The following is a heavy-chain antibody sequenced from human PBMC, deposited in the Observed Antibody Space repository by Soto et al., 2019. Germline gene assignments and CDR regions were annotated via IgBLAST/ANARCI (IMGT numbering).Heavy chain of an antibody. J-gene: IGHJ4*02. CDR2: IWYDGSNK. V-gene: IGHV3-30*02. CDR3: AKDRSFMVRGVQFDY. CDR1: GFTFSSYG. Sequence: PGGSLRLSCAASGFTFSSYGMHWVRQAPGKGLEWVAVIWYDGSNKYYADSVKGRFTISRDNSKNTLYLQMNSLRAEDTAVYYCAKDRSFMVRGVQFDYWGQGTLVTVSS. D-gene: IGHD3-10*01.